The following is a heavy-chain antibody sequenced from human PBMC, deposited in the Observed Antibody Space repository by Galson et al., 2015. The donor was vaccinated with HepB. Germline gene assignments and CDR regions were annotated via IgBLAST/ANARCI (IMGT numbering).Heavy chain of an antibody. V-gene: IGHV3-30*02. CDR3: AKDRGDRDPSIKSKWYGWYQCDS. CDR2: IRNDGNNE. J-gene: IGHJ4*02. D-gene: IGHD6-19*01. Sequence: SLRLSCAASGLSFSTYGMYWVRQAAGKGLEWVALIRNDGNNEYYADSVRGRFTISRDNSKNTLYLQMNSLRAEDTAVYYCAKDRGDRDPSIKSKWYGWYQCDSWGQVTLVTVSS. CDR1: GLSFSTYG.